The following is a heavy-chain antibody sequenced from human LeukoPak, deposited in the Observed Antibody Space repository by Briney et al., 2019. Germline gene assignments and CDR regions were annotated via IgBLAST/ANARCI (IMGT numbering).Heavy chain of an antibody. D-gene: IGHD3-9*01. CDR1: GFTFSSYA. J-gene: IGHJ4*02. Sequence: GGSLRLSCAASGFTFSSYAMSWVRQAPGKGLEWVSAISGSGGSTYYADTVKGRFTISRDNSKNTLYLQMNSLRAEDTAVYYCAKAGFDWLLLYYFDYWGQGTLVTVSS. CDR2: ISGSGGST. CDR3: AKAGFDWLLLYYFDY. V-gene: IGHV3-23*01.